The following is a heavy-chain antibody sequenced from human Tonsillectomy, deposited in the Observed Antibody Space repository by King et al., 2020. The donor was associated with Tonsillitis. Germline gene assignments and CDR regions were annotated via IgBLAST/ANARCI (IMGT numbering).Heavy chain of an antibody. CDR3: TSALEAAYYGSGSYPHFDY. D-gene: IGHD3-10*01. Sequence: VQLVESGGGLVQPGRSLRLACTASGFTFDDYAMNWFRQAPGKGLEWVGFSRIKAYGGTTAYAASMKGRFTISRDDSKSIAYLQMNSLKTEDTAVCYCTSALEAAYYGSGSYPHFDYWGQGTLVTVSS. V-gene: IGHV3-49*03. CDR2: SRIKAYGGTT. CDR1: GFTFDDYA. J-gene: IGHJ4*02.